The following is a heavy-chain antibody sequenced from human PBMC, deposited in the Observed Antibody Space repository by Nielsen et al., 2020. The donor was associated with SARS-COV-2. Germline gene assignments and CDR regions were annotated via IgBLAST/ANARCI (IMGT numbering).Heavy chain of an antibody. V-gene: IGHV1-8*01. J-gene: IGHJ6*02. CDR1: GYTFTSYD. CDR3: ASSGGAYYYYGMDV. Sequence: ALVKVSCKASGYTFTSYDINWVRQATGQGLEWMGWMNPNSGNTGYAQKFQGRVTMTRNTSISTAYMELSSLRSEDTAVYYCASSGGAYYYYGMDVWGQGTTVTVSS. D-gene: IGHD1-26*01. CDR2: MNPNSGNT.